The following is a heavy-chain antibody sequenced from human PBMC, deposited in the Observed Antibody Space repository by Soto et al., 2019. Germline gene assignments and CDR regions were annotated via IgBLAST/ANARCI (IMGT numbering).Heavy chain of an antibody. V-gene: IGHV4-59*01. D-gene: IGHD2-8*01. CDR2: IYYSGST. CDR1: GGSISSYY. Sequence: PSETLSLTCTVSGGSISSYYCSWIRQPPGKGLEWIGYIYYSGSTNYNPSLKSRVTISVDTSKNQFSLKLSSVTAADTAVYYCARDIMGTNYYYYGMDVWGQGTTVTVSS. CDR3: ARDIMGTNYYYYGMDV. J-gene: IGHJ6*02.